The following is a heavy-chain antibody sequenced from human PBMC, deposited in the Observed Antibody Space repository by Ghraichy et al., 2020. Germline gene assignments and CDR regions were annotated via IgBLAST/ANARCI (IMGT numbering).Heavy chain of an antibody. J-gene: IGHJ4*02. CDR3: ARGPGYSSV. CDR1: GGSISSYY. Sequence: SCTVSGGSISSYYWSWIRQPPGKGLEWIGYIYYSGSTNYNPSLKSRVTISVDTSKNQFSLKLSSVTAADTAVYYCARGPGYSSVWGQGTLVTVSS. V-gene: IGHV4-59*01. CDR2: IYYSGST. D-gene: IGHD5-18*01.